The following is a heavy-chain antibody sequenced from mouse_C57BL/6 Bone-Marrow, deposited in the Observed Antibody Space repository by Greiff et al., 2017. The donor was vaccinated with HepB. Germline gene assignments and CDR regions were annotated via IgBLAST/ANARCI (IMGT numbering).Heavy chain of an antibody. CDR2: IDPENGDT. J-gene: IGHJ2*01. CDR3: TTYYYGSSLRHY. V-gene: IGHV14-4*01. D-gene: IGHD1-1*01. Sequence: VQLKQSGAELVRPGASVKLSCTASGFNIKDDYMHWVKQRPEQGLEWIGWIDPENGDTEYAPKFQGKATMTADTSSNTAYLQLSSLTSEDTAVYYCTTYYYGSSLRHYWGQGTTLTVSS. CDR1: GFNIKDDY.